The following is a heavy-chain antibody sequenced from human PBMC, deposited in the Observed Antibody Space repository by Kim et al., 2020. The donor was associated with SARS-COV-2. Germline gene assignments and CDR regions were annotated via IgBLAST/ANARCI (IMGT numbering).Heavy chain of an antibody. V-gene: IGHV1-18*01. Sequence: YAQKLQGRVTMTTDTSTSTAYMELRSLRSDDTAVYYCARSVLRRAFEFDYWGQGTLVTVSS. D-gene: IGHD3-3*01. CDR3: ARSVLRRAFEFDY. J-gene: IGHJ4*02.